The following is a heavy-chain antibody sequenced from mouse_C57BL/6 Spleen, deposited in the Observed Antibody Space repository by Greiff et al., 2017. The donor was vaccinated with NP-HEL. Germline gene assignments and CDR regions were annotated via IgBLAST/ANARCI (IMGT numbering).Heavy chain of an antibody. Sequence: EVQLQQSGPELVKPGASVKIPCKASGYTFTDYNMDWVKQSHGKSLEWIGDINPNNGGTIYNQKFKGKATLTVDKSSSTAYMVLRSLTSEDTAVYYCARGAYYNNYGAMDYWGQGTSVTVSS. CDR2: INPNNGGT. CDR3: ARGAYYNNYGAMDY. D-gene: IGHD2-5*01. J-gene: IGHJ4*01. V-gene: IGHV1-18*01. CDR1: GYTFTDYN.